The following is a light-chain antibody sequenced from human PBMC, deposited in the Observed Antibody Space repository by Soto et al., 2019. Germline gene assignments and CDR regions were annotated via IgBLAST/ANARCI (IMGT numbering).Light chain of an antibody. CDR1: QSVSRW. CDR2: KAS. CDR3: QQYNDTWT. V-gene: IGKV1-5*03. J-gene: IGKJ1*01. Sequence: DIQMTQSPSTLSASVGDRVTITCRASQSVSRWLDWYQQKPGKAPKLLIYKASTLESGVPSRFSGSGSGTEFTLAISSLQPDDSATYYCQQYNDTWTFGQGTKVEIK.